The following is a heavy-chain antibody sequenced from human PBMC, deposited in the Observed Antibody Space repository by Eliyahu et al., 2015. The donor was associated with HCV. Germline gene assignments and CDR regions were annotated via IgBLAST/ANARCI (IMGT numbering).Heavy chain of an antibody. Sequence: EVQLVESGGGLVKPGGSLRLSCAASGFTFSSYSMNWVRXAPGKGLEWVASISSSSSYIYYADSVKGRFTISRDNAKNSLYLQMNSLRAEDTAVYYCARVEGMAGEYYFDYWGQGTLVTVSS. CDR2: ISSSSSYI. J-gene: IGHJ4*02. CDR3: ARVEGMAGEYYFDY. V-gene: IGHV3-21*01. CDR1: GFTFSSYS. D-gene: IGHD6-13*01.